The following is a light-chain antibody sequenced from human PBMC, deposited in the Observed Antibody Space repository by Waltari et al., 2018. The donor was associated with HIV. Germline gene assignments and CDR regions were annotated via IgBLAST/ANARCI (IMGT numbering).Light chain of an antibody. J-gene: IGLJ2*01. V-gene: IGLV2-11*01. CDR3: CTYAAKDVI. CDR2: DVT. CDR1: GSDVGNFNF. Sequence: QSALTQPRSVSGSPGQSVTISCTGTGSDVGNFNFPSWYQHHPGKAPKLVISDVTKRPSGVPVRFSGSQSGNTASLTISGRHTEDEAEYYCCTYAAKDVIFGGGTKLPVL.